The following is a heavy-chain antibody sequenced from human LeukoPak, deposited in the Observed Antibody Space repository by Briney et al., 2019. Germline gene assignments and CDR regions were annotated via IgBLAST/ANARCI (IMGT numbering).Heavy chain of an antibody. CDR1: GGSISSYY. CDR2: IYYSGST. J-gene: IGHJ5*02. D-gene: IGHD1-14*01. CDR3: ARITPGNWFDP. V-gene: IGHV4-59*01. Sequence: PSETLSLTCTVSGGSISSYYWSWIRQPPGKGLVWIGYIYYSGSTNYNPSLKSRVTISVDTSKNQFSLKLSSVTAADTAVYYCARITPGNWFDPWGQGTLVTVSS.